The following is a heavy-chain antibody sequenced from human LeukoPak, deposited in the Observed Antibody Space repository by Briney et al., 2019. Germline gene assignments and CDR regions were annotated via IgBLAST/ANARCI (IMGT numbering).Heavy chain of an antibody. D-gene: IGHD6-13*01. Sequence: QSGGSLRLSCAASGFTFDDYAMHWVRQAPGKGLEWVSGISWNSGSIGYADSVKGRFTISRDNAKNSLYLQMNSLRAEDTALYYCAKDKGYSSSSRFDYWGQGTLVTVSS. CDR1: GFTFDDYA. CDR2: ISWNSGSI. V-gene: IGHV3-9*01. CDR3: AKDKGYSSSSRFDY. J-gene: IGHJ4*02.